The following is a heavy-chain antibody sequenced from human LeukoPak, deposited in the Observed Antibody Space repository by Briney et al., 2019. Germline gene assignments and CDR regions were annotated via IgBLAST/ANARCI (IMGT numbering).Heavy chain of an antibody. CDR3: ARGHDNTGYNYFDY. V-gene: IGHV1-2*02. Sequence: GASVKVSCKASGYTFTDYYIHWVRQAPGQGLERMGWINPNSGGTNYAQKFQGRVTMTRDTSIATTYMDLSSLTSDDTAVYYCARGHDNTGYNYFDYWGQGTLVTVSS. D-gene: IGHD3-9*01. CDR2: INPNSGGT. CDR1: GYTFTDYY. J-gene: IGHJ4*02.